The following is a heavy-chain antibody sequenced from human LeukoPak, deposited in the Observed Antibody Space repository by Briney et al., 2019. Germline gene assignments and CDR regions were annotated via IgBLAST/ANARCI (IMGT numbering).Heavy chain of an antibody. V-gene: IGHV1-69*13. D-gene: IGHD4-17*01. J-gene: IGHJ6*03. CDR2: IIPIFGTA. Sequence: GASVKVSCKASGGTFSSYAISWVRQAPGQGLEWMGGIIPIFGTANYAQKFQGRVTITADESTSTAYMELSSLRSEDTAVYYCARDSLNRRGYGDSRWYYYYYMDVWGKGTTVTVSS. CDR3: ARDSLNRRGYGDSRWYYYYYMDV. CDR1: GGTFSSYA.